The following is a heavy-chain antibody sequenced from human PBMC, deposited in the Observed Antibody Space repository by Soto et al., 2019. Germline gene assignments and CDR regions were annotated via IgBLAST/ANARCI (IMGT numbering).Heavy chain of an antibody. CDR2: TNEDGSEK. V-gene: IGHV3-7*01. Sequence: GGSLRLSCAGSGFTFSSYWMSWVRQAPGHGLEWVAHTNEDGSEKRYVDAVKGRFTISRDNAKNSLYLQMNSLRDEDTAVYYCARVRNIVVVTAKLIDYWGQGTLVTVSS. CDR3: ARVRNIVVVTAKLIDY. CDR1: GFTFSSYW. D-gene: IGHD2-21*02. J-gene: IGHJ4*02.